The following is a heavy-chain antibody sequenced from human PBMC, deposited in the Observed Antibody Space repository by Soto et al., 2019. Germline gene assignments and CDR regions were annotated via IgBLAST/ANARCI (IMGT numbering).Heavy chain of an antibody. V-gene: IGHV3-30-3*01. D-gene: IGHD5-18*01. CDR1: GFTFSSYA. J-gene: IGHJ4*02. CDR2: ISYDGSNK. Sequence: QVQLVESGGGVVQPGRSLRLSCAASGFTFSSYAMHWVRQAPGKGLEWVAVISYDGSNKYYADSVKGRFTISRDNSKNMLYMQMNSLRAEDTAVYYCASRLLLGYRYGPFDYWGQGTLVNVSS. CDR3: ASRLLLGYRYGPFDY.